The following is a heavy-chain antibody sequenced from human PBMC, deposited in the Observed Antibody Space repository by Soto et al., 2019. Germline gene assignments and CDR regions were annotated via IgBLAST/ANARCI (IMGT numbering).Heavy chain of an antibody. CDR2: FLASGGNT. J-gene: IGHJ4*02. V-gene: IGHV1-46*01. D-gene: IGHD3-3*01. Sequence: ASVKVSCKASGYSFFSYYIHWVRQAPGQGLEWMGRFLASGGNTDYAQRFRGRISMTRDTSTTNTVSLELTSLTSDDTAVYYCARGRATLFGVIDSWGQGTRVTVSS. CDR3: ARGRATLFGVIDS. CDR1: GYSFFSYY.